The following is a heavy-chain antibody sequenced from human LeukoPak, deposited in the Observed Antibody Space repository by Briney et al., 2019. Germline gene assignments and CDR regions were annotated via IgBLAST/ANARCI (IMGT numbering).Heavy chain of an antibody. Sequence: ASVKVSCKASGYTFTSYYMHWVRQAPGQGLEWMEIINPSGGSTSSAQKFQGRVTMTRDMSTSTVYMELSSLRSEDTAVYYCARDPEMLGFGNYWGQGTLVTVSS. CDR1: GYTFTSYY. J-gene: IGHJ4*02. V-gene: IGHV1-46*01. CDR2: INPSGGST. CDR3: ARDPEMLGFGNY. D-gene: IGHD5-24*01.